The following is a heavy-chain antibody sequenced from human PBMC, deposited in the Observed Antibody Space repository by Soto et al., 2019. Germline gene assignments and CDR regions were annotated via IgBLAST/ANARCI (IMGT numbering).Heavy chain of an antibody. V-gene: IGHV1-3*01. CDR2: INAGNGNT. J-gene: IGHJ4*02. CDR3: ARGLLSFGELLDFDY. D-gene: IGHD3-10*01. Sequence: QVQLVQSGAEVKKPGASVKVSCKASGYTFTSYAMHWVRQAPGQRLEWMGWINAGNGNTKYSQKFQGRVTITRDTSASTAYMELSSLRSEDTAVYYCARGLLSFGELLDFDYWGQGTLVTVSS. CDR1: GYTFTSYA.